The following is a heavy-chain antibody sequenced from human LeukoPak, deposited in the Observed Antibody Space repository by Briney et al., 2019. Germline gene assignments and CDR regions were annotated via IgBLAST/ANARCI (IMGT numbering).Heavy chain of an antibody. CDR2: IWYDGSNK. CDR1: GFTFSSYG. D-gene: IGHD5-18*01. V-gene: IGHV3-33*01. Sequence: GGSLRLSCAASGFTFSSYGMRWVRQAPGKGLEWVAVIWYDGSNKYYADSVKGRFTISRDNSKNTLYLQMNSLRAEDTAVYYCARERVYSYGYFDYWGQGTLVTVSS. J-gene: IGHJ4*02. CDR3: ARERVYSYGYFDY.